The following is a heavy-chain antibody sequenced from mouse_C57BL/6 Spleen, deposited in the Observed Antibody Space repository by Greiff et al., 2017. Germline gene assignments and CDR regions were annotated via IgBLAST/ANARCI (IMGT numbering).Heavy chain of an antibody. CDR3: ARGNSSHLYGSSLGAY. CDR2: INPNNGGT. Sequence: VQLQQSGPELVKPGASVKISCKASGYTFTDYYMNWVKQSHGKSLEWIGDINPNNGGTSYNQKFKGKATLTVDKSSSTAYMELRSLTSEDSAVYYCARGNSSHLYGSSLGAYWGQGTLVTVSA. J-gene: IGHJ3*01. D-gene: IGHD1-1*01. CDR1: GYTFTDYY. V-gene: IGHV1-26*01.